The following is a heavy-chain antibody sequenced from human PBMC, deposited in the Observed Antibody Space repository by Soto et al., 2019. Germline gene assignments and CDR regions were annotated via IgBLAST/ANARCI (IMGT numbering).Heavy chain of an antibody. CDR1: GGSVSSGSYY. V-gene: IGHV4-61*01. Sequence: PSETLSLTCTVSGGSVSSGSYYWSWIRQPPGKGLEWIGYIYYSGNTYYNPSLKSRLTISVDTSKNQFSLNLSSVTAADTAVYYCARDRLMATAGTARHYFGLDVWGQGTTVTVSS. J-gene: IGHJ6*02. D-gene: IGHD5-18*01. CDR3: ARDRLMATAGTARHYFGLDV. CDR2: IYYSGNT.